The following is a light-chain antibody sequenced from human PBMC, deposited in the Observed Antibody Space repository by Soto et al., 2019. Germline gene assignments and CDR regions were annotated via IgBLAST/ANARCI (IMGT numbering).Light chain of an antibody. CDR2: DTS. CDR1: QSISSW. Sequence: DIQMTQSPSTLSASVGDRVTITCRASQSISSWLAWYQKKPGKAPKLLIYDTSTLDTGVPSRFSGGGSGTEFTLTISSLQPDDFATYFCQQYASFSWTFGQGTKVEIQ. J-gene: IGKJ1*01. CDR3: QQYASFSWT. V-gene: IGKV1-5*01.